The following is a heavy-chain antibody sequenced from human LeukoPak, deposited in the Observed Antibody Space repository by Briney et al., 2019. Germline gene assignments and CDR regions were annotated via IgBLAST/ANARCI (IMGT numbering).Heavy chain of an antibody. CDR3: ARERDDYYDSSGYYYVRAPTYNWFDP. V-gene: IGHV4-38-2*02. Sequence: PSETLSLTCTVSGYSISSGYYWGWIRQPPGKGLEWIGSIYHSGSTYYNPSLKSRVTISVDTSKNQFSLKLSSVTAADTAVYYCARERDDYYDSSGYYYVRAPTYNWFDPWGQGTLVTVSS. CDR1: GYSISSGYY. CDR2: IYHSGST. J-gene: IGHJ5*02. D-gene: IGHD3-22*01.